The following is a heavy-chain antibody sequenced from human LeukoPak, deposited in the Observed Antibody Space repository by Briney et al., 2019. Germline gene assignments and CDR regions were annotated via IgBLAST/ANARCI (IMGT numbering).Heavy chain of an antibody. CDR2: IYYSGST. Sequence: SETLSLTCAVSGGSINNYYWGWIRQPPGKGLEWIGYIYYSGSTNYNPSLKSRVTIPVDTSKNEFSLRLSSVTAADTAVYYCARRQYCTSSRCFLAFDIWGQGTMVTVSP. CDR3: ARRQYCTSSRCFLAFDI. V-gene: IGHV4-59*08. J-gene: IGHJ3*02. D-gene: IGHD2-2*01. CDR1: GGSINNYY.